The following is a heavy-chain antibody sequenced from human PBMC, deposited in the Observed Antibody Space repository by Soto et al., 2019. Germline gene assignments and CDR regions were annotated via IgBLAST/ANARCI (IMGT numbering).Heavy chain of an antibody. Sequence: QVQLVQSGGEVKKPGASVKVSCKTSGYTFTRYGISWVRQAPGQGLEWMGWVSTYNGKTDYVQRLQGRVTMTADTPTNTAYMAVKSLRSDDTVMYSSTTDYGGPTALEYWGRGTLVTVSS. CDR1: GYTFTRYG. J-gene: IGHJ4*01. D-gene: IGHD4-17*01. V-gene: IGHV1-18*01. CDR2: VSTYNGKT. CDR3: TTDYGGPTALEY.